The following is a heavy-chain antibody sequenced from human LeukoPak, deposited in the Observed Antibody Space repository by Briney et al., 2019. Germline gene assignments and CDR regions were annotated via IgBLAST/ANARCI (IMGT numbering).Heavy chain of an antibody. CDR2: MNPNSGNT. CDR1: GYTFTSYD. CDR3: ARQFISSSSRGGSLYYYYMDV. J-gene: IGHJ6*03. V-gene: IGHV1-8*03. D-gene: IGHD6-6*01. Sequence: GASVKVSCKASGYTFTSYDINWVRQATGQGLEWMGWMNPNSGNTGYAQKFQGRVTITRNTSISTAYMELSSLRSEDTAVYYCARQFISSSSRGGSLYYYYMDVWGKGTTVTVSS.